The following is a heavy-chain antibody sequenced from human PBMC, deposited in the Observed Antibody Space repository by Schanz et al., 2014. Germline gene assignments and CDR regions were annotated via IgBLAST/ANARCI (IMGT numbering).Heavy chain of an antibody. J-gene: IGHJ3*01. D-gene: IGHD3-9*01. CDR2: ISAFDDKT. Sequence: QVQLVQSGAEVKKPGASVKVSCKVSGSIFSKLLMHWVRQAPGQGLEWMGWISAFDDKTDYAQNFQGRLIMTTDTSTTTVYMELRGLRSDDTAVYYCARETTIITGGAFDVWGQGTMVTVSS. CDR3: ARETTIITGGAFDV. V-gene: IGHV1-18*01. CDR1: GSIFSKLL.